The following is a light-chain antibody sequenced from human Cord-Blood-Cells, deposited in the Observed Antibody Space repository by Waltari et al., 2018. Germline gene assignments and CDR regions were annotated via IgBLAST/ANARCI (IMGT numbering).Light chain of an antibody. CDR3: SSYTSSSTLV. Sequence: QSALTQPASVSGSPGQSITISCTGTSSDVGGYNYVSWYQQHRGKAPKLMIYDVSNRPSGVSTRFSGSKSGNTASLTISGLQAEDEADYYCSSYTSSSTLVFGGGTKLTVL. V-gene: IGLV2-14*01. J-gene: IGLJ3*02. CDR2: DVS. CDR1: SSDVGGYNY.